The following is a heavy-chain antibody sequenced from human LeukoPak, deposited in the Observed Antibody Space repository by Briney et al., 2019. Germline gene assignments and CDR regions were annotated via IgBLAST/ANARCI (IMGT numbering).Heavy chain of an antibody. J-gene: IGHJ4*02. Sequence: GASVKVSCKASGYTFTAYCVYWVRQAPAPGHGLEWMGWINPNNGDTIYAQKFQGRVTMTSDTSIATAYMELSGLTSDDTGVYFCARSLGSGWYYFDYWGQGTLVTVSS. V-gene: IGHV1-2*02. CDR2: INPNNGDT. CDR1: GYTFTAYC. D-gene: IGHD6-19*01. CDR3: ARSLGSGWYYFDY.